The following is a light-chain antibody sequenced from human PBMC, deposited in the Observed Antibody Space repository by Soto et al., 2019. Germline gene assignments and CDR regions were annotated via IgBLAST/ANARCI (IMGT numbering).Light chain of an antibody. CDR1: QGVSNL. CDR3: QQRADWPPALT. J-gene: IGKJ4*01. CDR2: DAS. Sequence: EIVLTQSPDTLSLSPGDRATLSCRASQGVSNLLAWYQQRPGQAPRLLIYDASKRATGVPARFSGSGSGTDFTLTISSLEPEDFAVYYCQQRADWPPALTFGGRTKVDI. V-gene: IGKV3-11*01.